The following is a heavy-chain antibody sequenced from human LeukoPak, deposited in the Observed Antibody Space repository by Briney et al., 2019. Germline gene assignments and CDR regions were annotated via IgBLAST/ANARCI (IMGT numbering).Heavy chain of an antibody. CDR2: ISSSSSYI. J-gene: IGHJ6*02. CDR3: ARDANYRGYCSGGSCYNYYYGMDV. Sequence: PGGSLRLSCAVSGFTFNEYYMTWIRHAPGRGLEWVSYISSSSSYINYTDSVKGRFTISRDNAKSSLYLQMNSLRAEDTAVYYCARDANYRGYCSGGSCYNYYYGMDVWGQGTTVTVSS. V-gene: IGHV3-11*06. CDR1: GFTFNEYY. D-gene: IGHD2-15*01.